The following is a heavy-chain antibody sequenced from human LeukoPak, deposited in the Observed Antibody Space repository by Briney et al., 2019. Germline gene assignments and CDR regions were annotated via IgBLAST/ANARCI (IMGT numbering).Heavy chain of an antibody. D-gene: IGHD3-22*01. CDR2: IIPILGIA. J-gene: IGHJ5*02. Sequence: SVKVSCKASGGTFSSYTISWVRQAPGQGLEWMGRIIPILGIANYAQKFQGRVTITADKSTSTAYMELSSLRSEGTAVYYCAREGITYYYDSSGYYNNWFDPWGQGTLVTVSS. V-gene: IGHV1-69*04. CDR1: GGTFSSYT. CDR3: AREGITYYYDSSGYYNNWFDP.